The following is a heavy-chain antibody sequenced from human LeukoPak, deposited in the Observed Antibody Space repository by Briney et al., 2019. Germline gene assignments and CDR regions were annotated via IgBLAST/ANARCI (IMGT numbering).Heavy chain of an antibody. Sequence: GGSLRLSCAASGFTFSDHYMDWVRQAPGKGLEWVGRIRNKVNSYTTEYAASVKGRFTISRDDSNNSLYLQMNSLKTEDTAVYYCASLPQSSPWYVDFWGQGTLVTVSS. V-gene: IGHV3-72*01. D-gene: IGHD6-13*01. J-gene: IGHJ4*02. CDR3: ASLPQSSPWYVDF. CDR2: IRNKVNSYTT. CDR1: GFTFSDHY.